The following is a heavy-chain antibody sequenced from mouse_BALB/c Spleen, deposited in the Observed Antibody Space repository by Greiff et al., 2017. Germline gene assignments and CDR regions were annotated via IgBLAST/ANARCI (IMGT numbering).Heavy chain of an antibody. J-gene: IGHJ4*01. Sequence: EVQLQQSGPELVKPGASVKISCKASGYSFTGYYMHWVKQSHVKSLEWIGRINPYNGATSYNQNFKDKASLTVDKSSSTAYMELHSLTSEDSAVYYCARWGYAMDYWGQGTSVTVSS. CDR3: ARWGYAMDY. CDR2: INPYNGAT. V-gene: IGHV1-31*01. CDR1: GYSFTGYY.